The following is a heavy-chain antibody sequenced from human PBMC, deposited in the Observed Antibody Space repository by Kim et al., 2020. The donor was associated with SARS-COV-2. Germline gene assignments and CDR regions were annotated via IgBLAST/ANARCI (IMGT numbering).Heavy chain of an antibody. CDR3: ARAGKGYFDN. CDR2: STT. V-gene: IGHV3-74*01. J-gene: IGHJ4*02. Sequence: STTSDADCVKGRFTISRDNAKNTLHLQMNSRRAEDTAVFYCARAGKGYFDNWGQGTLVTVSS.